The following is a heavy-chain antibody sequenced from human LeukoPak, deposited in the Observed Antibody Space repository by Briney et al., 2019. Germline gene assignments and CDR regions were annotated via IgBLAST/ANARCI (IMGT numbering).Heavy chain of an antibody. Sequence: PGGSLRLPCAASGFTFSVYSTNWVRQAPGKGLEWVANTNQDGSEKYYADSVKGRFTISRDNAKNSLYLQMNGLRAEDTAVYYCAKQLSSNANWGQGTLVTVSS. J-gene: IGHJ4*02. V-gene: IGHV3-7*01. CDR2: TNQDGSEK. D-gene: IGHD5-18*01. CDR1: GFTFSVYS. CDR3: AKQLSSNAN.